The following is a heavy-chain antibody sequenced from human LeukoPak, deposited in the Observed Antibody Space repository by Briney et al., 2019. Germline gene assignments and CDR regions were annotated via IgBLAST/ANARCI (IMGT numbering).Heavy chain of an antibody. V-gene: IGHV3-7*01. CDR1: GFTFSSSL. J-gene: IGHJ4*02. D-gene: IGHD5-18*01. CDR2: IKQDGSDK. Sequence: PGGSLRLSCAASGFTFSSSLMSWVRQAPGKGLEWVANIKQDGSDKYYVDSVRGRFTISRDNAKNSLYLQLNSLRGEDTAVYYCARGYRYGSKGTYWGKGTLVTVSS. CDR3: ARGYRYGSKGTY.